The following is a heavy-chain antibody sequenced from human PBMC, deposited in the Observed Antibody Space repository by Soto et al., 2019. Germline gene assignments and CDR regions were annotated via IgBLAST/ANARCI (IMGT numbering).Heavy chain of an antibody. CDR2: IIPIFGTA. CDR1: GGTFSSYA. V-gene: IGHV1-69*01. CDR3: ARGGMGYSSSWYSTLDY. Sequence: QVQLVQSGAEVKKPGSSVKVSCKASGGTFSSYAISWVRQAPGQGLEWMGGIIPIFGTANYAQKFQGRVTITADESTSTAYVELSSLRSEDTAVYYCARGGMGYSSSWYSTLDYWGQETLVTVSS. J-gene: IGHJ4*02. D-gene: IGHD6-13*01.